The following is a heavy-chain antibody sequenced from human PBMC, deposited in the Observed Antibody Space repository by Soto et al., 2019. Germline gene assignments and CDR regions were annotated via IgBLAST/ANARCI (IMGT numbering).Heavy chain of an antibody. D-gene: IGHD6-19*01. Sequence: SETLSLTCAVSVYSLTSGYYCGWIRQPPGKGLEWIGSIYHSGDTYYNPYLKSRVTISVDTSKNHLYLKLTSVTAEDTAVYYCARASIVVAGNIVDYWGQGTLVTVSS. J-gene: IGHJ4*02. CDR1: VYSLTSGYY. V-gene: IGHV4-38-2*01. CDR3: ARASIVVAGNIVDY. CDR2: IYHSGDT.